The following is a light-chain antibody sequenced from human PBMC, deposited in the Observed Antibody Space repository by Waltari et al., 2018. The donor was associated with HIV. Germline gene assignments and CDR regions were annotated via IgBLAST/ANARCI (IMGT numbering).Light chain of an antibody. Sequence: DIVMTQSPDSLAVSLGERATINCKSSQSVLYSSNNKKYLAWYQQKPGQSPKLLIYWASTRESGVPDRFSGSGSGTDFTLTISSLQAEDVAVYYCQQYYSTPPTFGGGTKVEIK. V-gene: IGKV4-1*01. CDR3: QQYYSTPPT. CDR1: QSVLYSSNNKKY. J-gene: IGKJ4*01. CDR2: WAS.